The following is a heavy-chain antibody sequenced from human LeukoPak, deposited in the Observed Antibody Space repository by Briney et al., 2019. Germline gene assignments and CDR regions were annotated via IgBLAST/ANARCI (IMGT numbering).Heavy chain of an antibody. CDR2: FSASGNS. CDR3: AREEGYYAYFDY. Sequence: SETLSLTCTVSGDSISSDDYYWSWIRQPAGKGLEWIGRFSASGNSNYNPSLKSRVTMSVETSKHQFSLKLSSVTAADTAVYYCAREEGYYAYFDYWGQGALVTVSS. D-gene: IGHD3-22*01. CDR1: GDSISSDDYY. J-gene: IGHJ4*02. V-gene: IGHV4-61*02.